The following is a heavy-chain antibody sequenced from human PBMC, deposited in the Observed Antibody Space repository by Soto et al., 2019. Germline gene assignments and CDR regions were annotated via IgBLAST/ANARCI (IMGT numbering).Heavy chain of an antibody. J-gene: IGHJ4*02. Sequence: GGSLRLSCAASGFTFSSYAMHWVRQAPGKGLEWVAVISYDGSNKYYADSVKGRFTISRDNSKNTLYLQMNSLRAEDTAVYYCARRYSSGWYATFDYWGQGTLVTVSS. CDR1: GFTFSSYA. V-gene: IGHV3-30-3*01. CDR2: ISYDGSNK. D-gene: IGHD6-19*01. CDR3: ARRYSSGWYATFDY.